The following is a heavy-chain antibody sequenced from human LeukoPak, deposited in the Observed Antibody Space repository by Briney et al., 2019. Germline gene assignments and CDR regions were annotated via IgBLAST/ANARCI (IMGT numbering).Heavy chain of an antibody. CDR1: GYTFTGYY. Sequence: GASVKVSCKASGYTFTGYYMHWVRQAPGQGLEWMGWINPNSGGTNYAQKFQGRVTMTRDTSISTAYMELSRLRSDDTAVYYCARDRVMRWLWFDPWGQGTLVTVSS. CDR2: INPNSGGT. V-gene: IGHV1-2*02. J-gene: IGHJ5*02. CDR3: ARDRVMRWLWFDP. D-gene: IGHD5-12*01.